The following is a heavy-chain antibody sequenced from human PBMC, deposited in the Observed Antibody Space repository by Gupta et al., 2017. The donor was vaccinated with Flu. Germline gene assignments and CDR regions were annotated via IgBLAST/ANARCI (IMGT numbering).Heavy chain of an antibody. Sequence: GYTVTSEPIHWVRQAPGQRIEWMGWINADIGDTKYSQKFQGRITITSDTSTNTAYMERSSLRSEDTAVYYCTRLWTGGLDPWGQGTLVTVSS. CDR3: TRLWTGGLDP. V-gene: IGHV1-3*01. CDR1: GYTVTSEP. D-gene: IGHD3-10*01. J-gene: IGHJ5*02. CDR2: INADIGDT.